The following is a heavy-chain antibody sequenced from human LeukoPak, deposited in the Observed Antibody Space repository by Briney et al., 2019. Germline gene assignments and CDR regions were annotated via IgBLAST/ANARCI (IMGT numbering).Heavy chain of an antibody. CDR2: IYPGDSDT. V-gene: IGHV5-51*01. CDR3: ARDGYCSSTSCYPFDY. D-gene: IGHD2-2*01. J-gene: IGHJ4*02. CDR1: GYRFSDYW. Sequence: GESLKISCKGSGYRFSDYWIGWVRPMPGKGLEWMGIIYPGDSDTRYSPSFQGQVTISADKSISTAYLQWSSLKASDTAMYYCARDGYCSSTSCYPFDYWGQGTLVTVSS.